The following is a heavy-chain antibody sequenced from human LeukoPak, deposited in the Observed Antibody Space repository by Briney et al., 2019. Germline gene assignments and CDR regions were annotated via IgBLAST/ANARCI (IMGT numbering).Heavy chain of an antibody. V-gene: IGHV3-43*02. CDR2: INGDGGRT. J-gene: IGHJ4*02. CDR3: AKATGHGDFRTDY. Sequence: GGSLRLSCAASGFIFAAYAMHWVRQVPGEGLEWVSLINGDGGRTFYADSVRGRFTISRDNSKNSLYLQMSGLRPEDTAFFYCAKATGHGDFRTDYWGQGTLVTVSS. D-gene: IGHD1-1*01. CDR1: GFIFAAYA.